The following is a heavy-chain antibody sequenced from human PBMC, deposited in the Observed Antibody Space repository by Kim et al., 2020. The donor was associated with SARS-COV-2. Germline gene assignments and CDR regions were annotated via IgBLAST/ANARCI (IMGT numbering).Heavy chain of an antibody. V-gene: IGHV3-23*01. CDR3: AKEGGGVATMSFGY. D-gene: IGHD5-12*01. Sequence: DSEKSRFTISRDNSKNTVYLQMSSLRAEDTAVYYCAKEGGGVATMSFGYWGQGTLVTVSS. J-gene: IGHJ4*02.